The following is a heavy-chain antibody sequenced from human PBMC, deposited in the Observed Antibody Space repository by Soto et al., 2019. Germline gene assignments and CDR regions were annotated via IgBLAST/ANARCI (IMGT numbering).Heavy chain of an antibody. V-gene: IGHV3-30-3*01. CDR3: ARVRRMIVVVRSGMDV. CDR1: GFTFSSYA. J-gene: IGHJ6*02. Sequence: ESGGGVVQPGRSLRLSCAASGFTFSSYAMHWVRQAPGKGLEWVAVISYDGSNKYYADSVKGRFTISRDNSKNTLYLQMNSLRAEDTAVYYCARVRRMIVVVRSGMDVWGQGTTVTVSS. D-gene: IGHD3-22*01. CDR2: ISYDGSNK.